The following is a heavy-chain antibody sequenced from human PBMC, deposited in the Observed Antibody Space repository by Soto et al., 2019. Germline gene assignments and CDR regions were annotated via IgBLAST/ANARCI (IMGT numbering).Heavy chain of an antibody. J-gene: IGHJ6*02. CDR3: AKDDLGRYSSSWSRFYYYGMDV. CDR1: GGTFSSYA. V-gene: IGHV1-69*13. CDR2: IIPIFGTA. D-gene: IGHD6-13*01. Sequence: ASVKVSCKASGGTFSSYAISWVRQAPGQGLEWMGGIIPIFGTANYAQKFQGRVTITADESTSTAYMELSSLRAEDTAVYYCAKDDLGRYSSSWSRFYYYGMDVWGQGTTVTVSS.